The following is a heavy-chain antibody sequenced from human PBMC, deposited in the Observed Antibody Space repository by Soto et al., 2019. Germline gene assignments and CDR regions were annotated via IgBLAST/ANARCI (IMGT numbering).Heavy chain of an antibody. J-gene: IGHJ4*02. CDR2: IYHSGTT. CDR3: ARSPYDSSGYYLFDY. CDR1: GGSISSSNW. V-gene: IGHV4-4*02. Sequence: QVQLQESGPGLVKPSGTLSLNCAVSGGSISSSNWWSWVRQPPGKGLEWIGEIYHSGTTKYNPSLKIRVTLSVDKSKNHFSLKLSPVTAADTAVYYCARSPYDSSGYYLFDYWGQGTLVTVSS. D-gene: IGHD3-22*01.